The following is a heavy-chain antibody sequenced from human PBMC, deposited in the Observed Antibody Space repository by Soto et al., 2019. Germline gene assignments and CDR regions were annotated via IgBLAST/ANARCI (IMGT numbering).Heavy chain of an antibody. CDR3: ARAYTGRLPRRADYYYAMDV. CDR2: IGAARDP. J-gene: IGHJ6*02. Sequence: GGSPRLSCATSGFPFSNFDMHWVRQVPGKGLEWVSAIGAARDPYYLGSVKGRFTISRETAKNTVYLQMNDLRAEDSAVYYCARAYTGRLPRRADYYYAMDVWGQGTTVTVSS. V-gene: IGHV3-13*05. D-gene: IGHD2-2*02. CDR1: GFPFSNFD.